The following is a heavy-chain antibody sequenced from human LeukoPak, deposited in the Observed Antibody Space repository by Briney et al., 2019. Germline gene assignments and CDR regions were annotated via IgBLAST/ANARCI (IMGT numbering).Heavy chain of an antibody. Sequence: KPSETLSLTCAVYGGSFSGYYWSWIRQPPGKGLEWIGEINHSGSTNYNPSLKSRVTISVDTSKNQFSLKLSSVTAADTAVYYCATTGLLYDSSGYYYNWFDPWGQGTLVTVSS. CDR3: ATTGLLYDSSGYYYNWFDP. CDR1: GGSFSGYY. CDR2: INHSGST. J-gene: IGHJ5*02. V-gene: IGHV4-34*01. D-gene: IGHD3-22*01.